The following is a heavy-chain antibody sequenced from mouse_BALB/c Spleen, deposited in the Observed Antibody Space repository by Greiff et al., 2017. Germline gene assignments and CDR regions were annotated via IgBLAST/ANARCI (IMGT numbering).Heavy chain of an antibody. CDR1: GFTFSSYT. CDR2: ISNGGGST. Sequence: DVKLVESGGGLVQPGGSLKLSCAASGFTFSSYTMSWVRQTPEKRLEWVAYISNGGGSTYYPDTVKGRFTISRDNAKNTLYLQMSSLKSEDTAMYYCARHSLLRPWYFDVWGAGTTVTVSS. D-gene: IGHD1-2*01. CDR3: ARHSLLRPWYFDV. V-gene: IGHV5-12-2*01. J-gene: IGHJ1*01.